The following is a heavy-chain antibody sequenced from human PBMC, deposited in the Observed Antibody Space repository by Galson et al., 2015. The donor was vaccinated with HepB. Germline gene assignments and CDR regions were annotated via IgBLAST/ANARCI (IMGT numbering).Heavy chain of an antibody. J-gene: IGHJ4*02. CDR1: GYTFTCYG. D-gene: IGHD3-22*01. V-gene: IGHV1-18*04. Sequence: SVKVSCKASGYTFTCYGISWVRQAPGQGLEWMGWISAYNGNTNYAQKLQGRVTMTTDTSTSTAYMELRSLRSDDTAVYYCARALLYDSSGYYYKFDYWGQGTLVTVSS. CDR2: ISAYNGNT. CDR3: ARALLYDSSGYYYKFDY.